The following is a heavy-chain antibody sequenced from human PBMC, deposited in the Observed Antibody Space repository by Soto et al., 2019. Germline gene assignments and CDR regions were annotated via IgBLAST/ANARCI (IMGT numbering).Heavy chain of an antibody. CDR2: IIPIFGTA. J-gene: IGHJ4*02. CDR3: ARSXAPGSQWELLSLVYFDY. CDR1: GGTFSSYA. V-gene: IGHV1-69*13. Sequence: GASVKVSCKASGGTFSSYAISWVRQAPGQGLEWMGGIIPIFGTANYAQKFQGRVTITADESTSTAYMELSSLRSEDTAVYYCARSXAPGSQWELLSLVYFDYWGRGTLVTVSS. D-gene: IGHD1-26*01.